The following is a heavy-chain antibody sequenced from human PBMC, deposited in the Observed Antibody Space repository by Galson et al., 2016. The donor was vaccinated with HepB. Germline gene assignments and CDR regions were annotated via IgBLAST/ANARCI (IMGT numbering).Heavy chain of an antibody. D-gene: IGHD5-24*01. V-gene: IGHV1-46*03. Sequence: SVKVSCKASGYTIITYYIHWVRQAPGQGLEWMGIISPSSGNTNYAQKFQGRVTMTRDTSTSTVYMELSSLRSEDTAVYYCATLDRPSELPVGRWGQGTLVTVSS. CDR1: GYTIITYY. CDR2: ISPSSGNT. CDR3: ATLDRPSELPVGR. J-gene: IGHJ4*02.